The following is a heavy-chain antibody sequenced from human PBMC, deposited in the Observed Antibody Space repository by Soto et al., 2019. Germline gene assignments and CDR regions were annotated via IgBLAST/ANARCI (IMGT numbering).Heavy chain of an antibody. J-gene: IGHJ6*02. D-gene: IGHD3-3*01. CDR2: ISSSGSTI. V-gene: IGHV3-48*03. Sequence: PWGSLTLSCVTSGFTFSIYEMNWVRQAPGKGLEWVSYISSSGSTIYYADPVKGRFTISRDNAKNSLYLQMNSLRAEDTAVYYCARDITIFGVVTDYYYYYGMDVWGQGTPVTVSS. CDR3: ARDITIFGVVTDYYYYYGMDV. CDR1: GFTFSIYE.